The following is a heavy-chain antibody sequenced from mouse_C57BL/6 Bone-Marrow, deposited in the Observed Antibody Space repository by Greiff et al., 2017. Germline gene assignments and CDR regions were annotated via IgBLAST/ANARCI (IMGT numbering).Heavy chain of an antibody. CDR1: GYTFTSYW. J-gene: IGHJ3*01. D-gene: IGHD2-3*01. CDR2: IDPSDSYT. Sequence: QVQLQQPGAELVMPGASVKLSCKASGYTFTSYWMHWVKQRPGQGLEWIGAIDPSDSYTNYNQKFKSKSTLTVDKSSSTAYMQLSSLTSEDSAVYYCARNDGYYGFAYWGQGTLVTVSS. CDR3: ARNDGYYGFAY. V-gene: IGHV1-69*01.